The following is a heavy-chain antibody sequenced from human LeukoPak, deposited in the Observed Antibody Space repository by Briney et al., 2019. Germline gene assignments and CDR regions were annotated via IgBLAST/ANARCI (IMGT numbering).Heavy chain of an antibody. CDR2: ISAYNGNT. CDR1: GYTFTSYG. J-gene: IGHJ4*02. V-gene: IGHV1-18*01. D-gene: IGHD3-22*01. Sequence: ASVKVSCKASGYTFTSYGISWVRQAPGRGLEWMGWISAYNGNTNYAQKLQGRVTMTTDTSTSTAYMELRSLRSDDTAVYYCARVSGLVTMIVVVIGGTFDYWGQGTLVTVSS. CDR3: ARVSGLVTMIVVVIGGTFDY.